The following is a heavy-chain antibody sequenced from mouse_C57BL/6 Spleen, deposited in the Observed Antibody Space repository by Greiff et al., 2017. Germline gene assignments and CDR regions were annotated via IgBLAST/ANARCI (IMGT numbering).Heavy chain of an antibody. CDR3: ARPKIYPAWFAY. J-gene: IGHJ3*01. D-gene: IGHD2-3*01. CDR1: GFTFSDYG. Sequence: EVKLMESGGGLVQPGGSLKLSCAASGFTFSDYGMHWVRQAPEKGLEWVAYISSGSSTIYYADTVKGRFTISMDNAKNTLFLQMTSLRSEDTAMYYCARPKIYPAWFAYWGQGTLVTVSA. CDR2: ISSGSSTI. V-gene: IGHV5-17*01.